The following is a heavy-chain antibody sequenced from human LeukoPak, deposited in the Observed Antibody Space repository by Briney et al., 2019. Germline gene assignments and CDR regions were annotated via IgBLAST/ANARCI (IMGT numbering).Heavy chain of an antibody. CDR1: GYTFTGYY. D-gene: IGHD3-3*01. Sequence: ASVKVSCKASGYTFTGYYMRWVRQAPGQGLEWMGWINPNSGGTNYAQKFQGRVTMTRDTSISTAYMELSRLRSDDTAVYYCARGFGVVSWFDPWGQGTLVTVSS. V-gene: IGHV1-2*02. CDR3: ARGFGVVSWFDP. J-gene: IGHJ5*02. CDR2: INPNSGGT.